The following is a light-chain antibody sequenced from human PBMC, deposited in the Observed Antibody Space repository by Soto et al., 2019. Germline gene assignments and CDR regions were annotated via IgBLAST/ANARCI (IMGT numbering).Light chain of an antibody. V-gene: IGKV2-28*01. Sequence: DIVMTQSPLSLPVTPVDPASISFRSSQILLHSNGYNYLDWYLQKPGQSPQLLIYLGSNRASGVPDRFSGSGSGTDFTLKISRVEAEDVGVYYCMQALQTPITFGQGTRLEIK. CDR1: QILLHSNGYNY. CDR2: LGS. J-gene: IGKJ5*01. CDR3: MQALQTPIT.